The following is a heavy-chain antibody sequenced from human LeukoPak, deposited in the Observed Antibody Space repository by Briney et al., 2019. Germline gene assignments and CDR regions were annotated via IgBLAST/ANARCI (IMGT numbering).Heavy chain of an antibody. D-gene: IGHD3-3*01. CDR3: ARLTPGYYDFWNGYPDY. J-gene: IGHJ4*02. CDR2: IYPGDSDT. Sequence: GESLKISCKGSGYSFTSYWIGWVRQMPGKGLEWMGIIYPGDSDTRYSPSFQGQVTISADKSISTAYLQWSSLKASDTAMYYCARLTPGYYDFWNGYPDYWGQGTLVTVSS. CDR1: GYSFTSYW. V-gene: IGHV5-51*01.